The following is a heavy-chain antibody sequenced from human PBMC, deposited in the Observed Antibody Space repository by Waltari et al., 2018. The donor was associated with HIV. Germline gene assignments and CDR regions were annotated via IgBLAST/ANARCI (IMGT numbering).Heavy chain of an antibody. Sequence: QVQLVESGAEVKTPGASLKVSCTASGYAFTGSSIHGVRQAPGQGLEWVGWINPKTGDTNFAQKFQGRVTMTRDTSISTAYMELSRLTSDDTAVYYCARDPSYGFGENDYWGQGTLFTVSS. CDR1: GYAFTGSS. CDR2: INPKTGDT. CDR3: ARDPSYGFGENDY. D-gene: IGHD3-10*01. V-gene: IGHV1-2*02. J-gene: IGHJ4*02.